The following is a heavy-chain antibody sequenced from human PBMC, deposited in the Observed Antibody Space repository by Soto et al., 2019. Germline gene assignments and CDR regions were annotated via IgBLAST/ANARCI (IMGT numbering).Heavy chain of an antibody. CDR1: GYTFTGYY. V-gene: IGHV1-2*02. CDR3: AREGQSGDDGTRDSPY. Sequence: QVQLVQSGAEVKKPGASVKVSCKASGYTFTGYYMHWVRQAPGQGLEWMGWINPNSGGTNYAQKFQGRVTMTRDMSISTAYMGLGRLRSDDTAVYYCAREGQSGDDGTRDSPYWGQGTLVTVSS. D-gene: IGHD5-12*01. J-gene: IGHJ4*02. CDR2: INPNSGGT.